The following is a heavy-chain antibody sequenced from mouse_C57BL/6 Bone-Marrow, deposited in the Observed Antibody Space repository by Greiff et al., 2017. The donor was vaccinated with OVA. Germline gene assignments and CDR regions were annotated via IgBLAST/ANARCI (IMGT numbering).Heavy chain of an antibody. CDR1: GYTFTSYW. J-gene: IGHJ2*01. CDR2: IYPGSGST. Sequence: VKLQESGAELVKPGASVKMSCKASGYTFTSYWITWVKQRPGQGLEWIGDIYPGSGSTNYNEKFKSKATLTVDTSSSTAYMQLSSLTSEDSAVYYCARDYGSSPDYWGQGTTLTVSS. CDR3: ARDYGSSPDY. D-gene: IGHD1-1*01. V-gene: IGHV1-55*01.